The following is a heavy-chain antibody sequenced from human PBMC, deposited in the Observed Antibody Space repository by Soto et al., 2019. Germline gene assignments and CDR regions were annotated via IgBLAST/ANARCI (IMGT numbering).Heavy chain of an antibody. CDR2: IYYSGST. V-gene: IGHV4-39*01. CDR3: ARVLPSARRDY. D-gene: IGHD3-3*01. J-gene: IGHJ4*02. CDR1: CGSISSRSYY. Sequence: PSETLSLTCTVSCGSISSRSYYWGWIRQPPGKGLEWIGSIYYSGSTYYNPSLKSRVTISVDTSKNQFSLKLSSVTAADTAVYYCARVLPSARRDYWGQGTLVTVSS.